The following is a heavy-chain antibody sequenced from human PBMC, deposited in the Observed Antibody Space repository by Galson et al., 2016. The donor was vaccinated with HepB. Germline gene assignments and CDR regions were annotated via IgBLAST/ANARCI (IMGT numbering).Heavy chain of an antibody. CDR3: ARGALRGNWIDP. D-gene: IGHD3-16*01. CDR1: GYAFTTYG. V-gene: IGHV1-18*01. Sequence: SVKVSCKASGYAFTTYGISWVRQAPGQGLEWMGWINTYNGDTNSAQKLQGRVTMTTGTSTTTTYMELRSLRSDDTAVYYCARGALRGNWIDPWGQGTLVTVSS. CDR2: INTYNGDT. J-gene: IGHJ5*02.